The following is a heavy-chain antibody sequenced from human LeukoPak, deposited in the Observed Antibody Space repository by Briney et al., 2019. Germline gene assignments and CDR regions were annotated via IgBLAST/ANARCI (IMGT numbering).Heavy chain of an antibody. J-gene: IGHJ4*02. D-gene: IGHD6-19*01. V-gene: IGHV4-39*07. Sequence: SETLSLTCTVSGGSISTTGYYWGWIRQPPGKGLEYFASIDSSGNVYYNPSLRSRVSADTSKNQFSLKLSSLTTADTAVYYCTRDRGQWVVDYWGQGTLVTVSS. CDR2: IDSSGNV. CDR3: TRDRGQWVVDY. CDR1: GGSISTTGYY.